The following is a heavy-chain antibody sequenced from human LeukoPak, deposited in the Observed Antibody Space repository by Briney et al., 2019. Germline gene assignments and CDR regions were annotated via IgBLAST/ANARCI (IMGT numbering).Heavy chain of an antibody. J-gene: IGHJ6*03. CDR3: ARARTTVTQSRYYYYYYMDV. V-gene: IGHV4-34*01. CDR1: CGSFSCYY. D-gene: IGHD4-17*01. Sequence: AEPLSLTCAVYCGSFSCYYWSWIRQPPGKGLGWIGEMNHSGGTNYNPSLKGRVTISVDKSKNQFSLKLSSVTAADTAVYYCARARTTVTQSRYYYYYYMDVWGKGTTVTVSS. CDR2: MNHSGGT.